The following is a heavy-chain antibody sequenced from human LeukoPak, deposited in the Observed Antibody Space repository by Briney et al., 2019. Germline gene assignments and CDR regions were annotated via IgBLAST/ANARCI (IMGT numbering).Heavy chain of an antibody. J-gene: IGHJ4*02. CDR3: AKTTGYSSGWFDSYFDY. V-gene: IGHV3-33*06. D-gene: IGHD6-19*01. Sequence: GGSLRLSCAASGFTFSSNGMHWVRQAPGKGLEWVAVIWYDGSNKYYADSVKGRFTISRDNSKNTLYLQMNSLRAEDTAVYYCAKTTGYSSGWFDSYFDYWGQGTLVTVSS. CDR1: GFTFSSNG. CDR2: IWYDGSNK.